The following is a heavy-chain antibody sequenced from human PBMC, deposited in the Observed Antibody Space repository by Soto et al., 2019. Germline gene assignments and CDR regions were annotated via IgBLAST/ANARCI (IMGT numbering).Heavy chain of an antibody. D-gene: IGHD4-17*01. J-gene: IGHJ4*02. CDR2: IYHSGST. CDR3: AGHTLTTVTTVDY. V-gene: IGHV4-4*02. Sequence: QVQLQESGPGLVKPSGTLSLTCAVSGGSISSSNWWSWVRQPPGKGLVWIGEIYHSGSTNYNPSLQSRVTISVDKSKTPFSLKLSSVTAADTAVYYCAGHTLTTVTTVDYWGQGTLVTVSS. CDR1: GGSISSSNW.